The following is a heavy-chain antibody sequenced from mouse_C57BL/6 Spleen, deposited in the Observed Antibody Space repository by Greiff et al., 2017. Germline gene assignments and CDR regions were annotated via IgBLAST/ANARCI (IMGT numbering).Heavy chain of an antibody. J-gene: IGHJ3*01. CDR3: ALFAY. CDR2: LNPGDGDT. V-gene: IGHV1-54*01. Sequence: QVQLQPSAAELVRPGTSVKVSCKASGYAFTNFLIEWVKQRPGQGLQWLGVLNPGDGDTNYNGKFKGKATLTADKSSSTAYMQLSSLTSEDSAVYFCALFAYWGQGTLVTVSA. CDR1: GYAFTNFL.